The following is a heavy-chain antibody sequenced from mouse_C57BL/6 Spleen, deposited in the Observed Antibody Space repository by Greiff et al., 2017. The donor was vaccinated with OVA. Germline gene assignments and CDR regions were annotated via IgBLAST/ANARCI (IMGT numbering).Heavy chain of an antibody. Sequence: QVQLQQSGAELVKPGASVKLSCKASGYTFTSYWMHWVKQRPGQGLEWIGMIHPNSGSTNYNEKFKSKATLTVDKSSSTAYMQLSSLTSEDSAVYYCAREDYGSSLDYWGQGTTLTVSS. CDR3: AREDYGSSLDY. CDR2: IHPNSGST. J-gene: IGHJ2*01. CDR1: GYTFTSYW. D-gene: IGHD1-1*01. V-gene: IGHV1-64*01.